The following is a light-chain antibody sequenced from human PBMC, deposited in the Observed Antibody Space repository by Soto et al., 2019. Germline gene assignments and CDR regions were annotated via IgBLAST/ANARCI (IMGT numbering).Light chain of an antibody. J-gene: IGKJ3*01. CDR1: QSVSSSY. V-gene: IGKV3-20*01. CDR3: QQYGGSPIFT. Sequence: EIVLTQSPGTLSLSPGEGATLSCRASQSVSSSYLAWYQQKPGQAPRLLIYGASSRATGIPDRFSGSGSGTDFTLTISRLEPEDFAVYYCQQYGGSPIFTFGPGTKVYIK. CDR2: GAS.